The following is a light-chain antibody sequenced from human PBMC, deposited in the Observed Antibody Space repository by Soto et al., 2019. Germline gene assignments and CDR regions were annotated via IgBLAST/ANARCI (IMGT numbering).Light chain of an antibody. J-gene: IGLJ1*01. CDR3: SSYAGSNRV. CDR2: EVS. Sequence: QSVRTQPPSASGSPGQSVAISCNGTSSDVGGYNYVSWYQQHPGKAPKLMIYEVSKRPSGVPDRFSGSKSGNTASLTVSGLQAEEKADYYCSSYAGSNRVFGTGTKFTV. CDR1: SSDVGGYNY. V-gene: IGLV2-8*01.